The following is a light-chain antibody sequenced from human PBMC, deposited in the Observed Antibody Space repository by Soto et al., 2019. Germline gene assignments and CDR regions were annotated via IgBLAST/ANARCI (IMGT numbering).Light chain of an antibody. CDR1: QSIGDS. V-gene: IGKV1-5*01. CDR2: DVS. CDR3: QQYNSYPWT. Sequence: DIQMTQSPSTLSASVGDRVTITCRASQSIGDSLAWYQQKPGKAPSLLISDVSSLESGVPSRFSGSGSGTQFTLTISSLQPDDFATYYCQQYNSYPWTFSQGTKVDIK. J-gene: IGKJ1*01.